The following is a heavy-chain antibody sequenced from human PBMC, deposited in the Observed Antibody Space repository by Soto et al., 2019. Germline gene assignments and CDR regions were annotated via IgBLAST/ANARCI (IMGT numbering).Heavy chain of an antibody. CDR1: GYTFTSYD. J-gene: IGHJ4*02. Sequence: ASVKVSCKASGYTFTSYDINWVRQATGQGLEWMGWMNPNSGNTGYAQKFQGRVTMTRNTSISTAYMELSSLRSEDTAVYYCARLTDSSSWPNYWGQGTLVTVSS. D-gene: IGHD6-13*01. CDR2: MNPNSGNT. V-gene: IGHV1-8*01. CDR3: ARLTDSSSWPNY.